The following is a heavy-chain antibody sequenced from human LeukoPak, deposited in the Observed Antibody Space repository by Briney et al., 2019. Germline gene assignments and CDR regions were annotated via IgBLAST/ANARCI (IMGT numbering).Heavy chain of an antibody. CDR1: GFTFSSYD. J-gene: IGHJ3*01. V-gene: IGHV3-13*01. CDR2: IGTAGDT. CDR3: ARGVYDFWSGYYFDV. Sequence: GGSLRLSCAASGFTFSSYDMHWVRHATGKGLEWVSAIGTAGDTYYPGSVKGRFTISRENAKNSLYLQMNSLRAGDTAAYYCARGVYDFWSGYYFDVWGQGTMVTVSS. D-gene: IGHD3-3*01.